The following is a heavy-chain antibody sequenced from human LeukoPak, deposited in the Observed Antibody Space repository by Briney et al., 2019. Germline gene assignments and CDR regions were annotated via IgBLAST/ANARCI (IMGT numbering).Heavy chain of an antibody. Sequence: PSETLSLTCTVSGGSISSHYWSWIRQPPGKGLEWIGYIYYSGSTNYNPSLKSRVTISVDTSKNQFSLRLSSVTAADTAVYYCARVSVAARQNWFDPWGQGTLVTVSS. CDR2: IYYSGST. V-gene: IGHV4-59*11. D-gene: IGHD6-6*01. CDR1: GGSISSHY. J-gene: IGHJ5*02. CDR3: ARVSVAARQNWFDP.